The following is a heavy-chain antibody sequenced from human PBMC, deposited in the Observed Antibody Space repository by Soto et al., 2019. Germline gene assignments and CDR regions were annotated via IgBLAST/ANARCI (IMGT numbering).Heavy chain of an antibody. CDR3: ARGRGELRFLEWFDP. D-gene: IGHD3-3*01. CDR2: INHSGST. V-gene: IGHV4-34*01. J-gene: IGHJ5*02. CDR1: GGSFSGCY. Sequence: PSETLSLTCAVYGGSFSGCYWSWIRQPPGKGLEWIGEINHSGSTNYNPSLKSRVTISVDTSKNQFSLKLSSVTAADTAVYYCARGRGELRFLEWFDPWGQGTLVTVSS.